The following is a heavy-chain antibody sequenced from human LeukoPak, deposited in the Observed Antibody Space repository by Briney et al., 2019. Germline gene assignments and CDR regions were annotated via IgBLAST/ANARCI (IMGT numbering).Heavy chain of an antibody. V-gene: IGHV1-46*01. J-gene: IGHJ4*02. CDR1: RYSFTSNY. CDR2: IYPRDGST. CDR3: ARDQEAFDY. Sequence: VASVKVSCKASRYSFTSNYIHWVRQAPGQGLEWMGMIYPRDGSTSCAQKFQGRVTVTRDTSTSTVHMELSGLRSEDAAVYYCARDQEAFDYWGQGTLVTVSS.